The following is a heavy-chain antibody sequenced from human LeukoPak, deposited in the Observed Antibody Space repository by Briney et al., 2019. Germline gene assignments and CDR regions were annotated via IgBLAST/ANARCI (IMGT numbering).Heavy chain of an antibody. Sequence: GESLRLSCVASGFIFNSYWMTWVRQAPGKGLEWVANIKQDGSEKFYVDSVKGRFTISRDNAKNSLYLQMNRLRAEDTAVYYCARDGRWFGDSSSWLYYYYYYMDVWGKGTTVTVSS. CDR2: IKQDGSEK. CDR1: GFIFNSYW. V-gene: IGHV3-7*01. CDR3: ARDGRWFGDSSSWLYYYYYYMDV. D-gene: IGHD6-13*01. J-gene: IGHJ6*03.